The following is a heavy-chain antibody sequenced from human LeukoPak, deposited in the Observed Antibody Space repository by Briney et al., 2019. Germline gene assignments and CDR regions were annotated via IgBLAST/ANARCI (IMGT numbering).Heavy chain of an antibody. CDR1: RFPFSTHA. CDR2: ISISGDVT. Sequence: PGGSLRLSCAVSRFPFSTHAMSWVRQAPGGGLEWVSGISISGDVTYYADAVQGRFIISRHNSRNTVYLQMNSLRVEDTSVYYCANEEVPNDYWGQGTLVTVSS. J-gene: IGHJ4*02. D-gene: IGHD4/OR15-4a*01. V-gene: IGHV3-23*01. CDR3: ANEEVPNDY.